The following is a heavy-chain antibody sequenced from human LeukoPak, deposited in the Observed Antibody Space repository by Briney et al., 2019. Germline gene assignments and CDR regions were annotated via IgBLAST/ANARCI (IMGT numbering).Heavy chain of an antibody. V-gene: IGHV3-21*01. CDR3: AWGGISMVRGIMD. CDR2: ISSSSSYI. Sequence: PGGSLRLFCAASGFTFSSFVMNWVRQVPGKGLEWVSSISSSSSYIHYADSVKGRFTISRDNAKNSLYLQMNSLRAEDTAVYYCAWGGISMVRGIMDWGQGTLVTVSS. D-gene: IGHD3-10*01. J-gene: IGHJ4*02. CDR1: GFTFSSFV.